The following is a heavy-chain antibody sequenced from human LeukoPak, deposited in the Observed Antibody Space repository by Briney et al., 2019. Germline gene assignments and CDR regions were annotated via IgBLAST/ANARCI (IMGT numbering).Heavy chain of an antibody. Sequence: ASVKVSCKASGYTFTCYYMHWVRQAPGQGLEWMGWINPNSGGTNYAQKFQGRVTMTRDTSISTAYMELSRLRSGDTAVYYCARDHYTGYSYGFDYWGQGTLVTVSS. CDR3: ARDHYTGYSYGFDY. CDR1: GYTFTCYY. CDR2: INPNSGGT. J-gene: IGHJ4*02. V-gene: IGHV1-2*02. D-gene: IGHD5-18*01.